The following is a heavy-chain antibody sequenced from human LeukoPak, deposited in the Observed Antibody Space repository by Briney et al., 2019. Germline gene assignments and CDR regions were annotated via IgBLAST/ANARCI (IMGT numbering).Heavy chain of an antibody. CDR3: ARDMWRVRGDAFDI. J-gene: IGHJ3*02. CDR1: GGTFSSYA. V-gene: IGHV1-69*05. D-gene: IGHD6-19*01. CDR2: IIPIFGTA. Sequence: SVKVSCKASGGTFSSYAISWVRQAPGQGLEWMGGIIPIFGTANYAQKFQGRATITTDESTSTAYMELSSLRSEDTAVYYCARDMWRVRGDAFDIWGQGTMVTVSS.